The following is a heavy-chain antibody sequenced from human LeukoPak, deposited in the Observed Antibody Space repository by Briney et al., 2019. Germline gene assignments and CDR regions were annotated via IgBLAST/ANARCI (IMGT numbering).Heavy chain of an antibody. CDR3: ARDTAELSYYGMDV. CDR1: GFTFSSYG. CDR2: IWYDGSNK. D-gene: IGHD1-26*01. Sequence: GGSLRLSCAASGFTFSSYGMHWVRQAPGKGLEWVAVIWYDGSNKYYADSVKGRFTISRDNAKNSLYLQMNSLRAEDTAVYYCARDTAELSYYGMDVWGQGTTVTVSS. J-gene: IGHJ6*02. V-gene: IGHV3-33*01.